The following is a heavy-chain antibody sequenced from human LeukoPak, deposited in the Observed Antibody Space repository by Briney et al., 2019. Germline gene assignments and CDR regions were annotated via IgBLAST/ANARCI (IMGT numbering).Heavy chain of an antibody. D-gene: IGHD6-13*01. V-gene: IGHV1-18*04. CDR2: ISPHNGKA. J-gene: IGHJ4*02. CDR1: GYTFTNYN. CDR3: ARGYSSSWFEVAIPGYF. Sequence: ASVKVSCKTSGYTFTNYNITWVRQAPGQGLEWMGWISPHNGKANYAQKLQARVTLTTDTSTSTAYMELRSLRSDDTDVYFCARGYSSSWFEVAIPGYFWGQGTLVTVSS.